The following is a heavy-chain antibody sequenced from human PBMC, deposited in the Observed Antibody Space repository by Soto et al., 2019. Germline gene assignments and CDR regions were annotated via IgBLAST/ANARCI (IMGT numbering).Heavy chain of an antibody. D-gene: IGHD1-1*01. CDR2: IYATGTT. CDR1: AASLAGYY. V-gene: IGHV4-4*07. Sequence: SETLSLTCNVSAASLAGYYWSWIRQPPGKGLEWIGRIYATGTTDYNPSLKSRLTMSVDMSKKQFSLTLRSVTAADTAMYYCVRDGTKNLRDWCDPWGQGILGTVSS. J-gene: IGHJ5*02. CDR3: VRDGTKNLRDWCDP.